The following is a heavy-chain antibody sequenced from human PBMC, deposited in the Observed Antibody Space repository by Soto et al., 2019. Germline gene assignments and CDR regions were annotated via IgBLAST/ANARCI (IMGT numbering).Heavy chain of an antibody. J-gene: IGHJ5*02. V-gene: IGHV5-10-1*04. D-gene: IGHD3-3*01. CDR2: IDLVDSQT. CDR1: GLDFNSHW. CDR3: ARLTFGVVTSFSWFDP. Sequence: XASLKISCQASGLDFNSHWITWVRLMPGKGLDGIGNIDLVDSQTHYSPSFQGQVTLSADKSINTSFLQWATLRASDTAIYYCARLTFGVVTSFSWFDPWGRGTLVTVSS.